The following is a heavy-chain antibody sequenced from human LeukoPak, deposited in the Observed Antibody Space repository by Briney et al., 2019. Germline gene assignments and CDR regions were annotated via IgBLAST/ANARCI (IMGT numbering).Heavy chain of an antibody. CDR3: ARDYYDSSAQENWFDP. J-gene: IGHJ5*02. Sequence: ASVKVSCKASGYTFTSYGIIWVRQAPGQGLEWMGWISAYNGNTNYAQKLQGRVTMTTDTSTSTAYMELRSLRSDDTAVYYCARDYYDSSAQENWFDPWGQGTLVTVSS. V-gene: IGHV1-18*01. D-gene: IGHD3-22*01. CDR1: GYTFTSYG. CDR2: ISAYNGNT.